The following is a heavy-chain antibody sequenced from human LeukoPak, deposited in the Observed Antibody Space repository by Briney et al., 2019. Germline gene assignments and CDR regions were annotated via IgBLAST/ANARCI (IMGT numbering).Heavy chain of an antibody. CDR1: GFTVSSNS. V-gene: IGHV3-53*01. CDR3: ARRATTERGHSYGLDY. CDR2: IYSGTI. J-gene: IGHJ4*02. D-gene: IGHD5-18*01. Sequence: GGSLRLSCTVSGFTVSSNSMSWVRQAPGKGLEWVSFIYSGTIHYSDSVKGRFTISRDNSKNTLYLQMNSLRAEDTAVYYCARRATTERGHSYGLDYWGQGTLVTVSS.